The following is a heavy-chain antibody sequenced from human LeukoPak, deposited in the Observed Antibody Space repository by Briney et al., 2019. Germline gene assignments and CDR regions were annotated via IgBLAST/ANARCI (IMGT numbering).Heavy chain of an antibody. CDR1: GVTVSSNY. V-gene: IGHV3-53*01. CDR3: ARGMTTVAVFDY. Sequence: GGSLRLSCAASGVTVSSNYMSWVRQAPGKGLEWVSVIYSGGSTYYADSVKGRFTISRDNSKNTLYLQMNSLRAEDTAVYYCARGMTTVAVFDYWGQGTLVTVSS. D-gene: IGHD4-23*01. CDR2: IYSGGST. J-gene: IGHJ4*02.